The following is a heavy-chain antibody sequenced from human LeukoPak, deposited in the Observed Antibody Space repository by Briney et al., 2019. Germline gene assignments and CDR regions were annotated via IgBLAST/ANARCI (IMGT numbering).Heavy chain of an antibody. CDR1: GFTVSSNY. CDR2: IYSGGST. CDR3: ARDGPEVSSHAFDI. J-gene: IGHJ3*02. D-gene: IGHD1-14*01. Sequence: GGSLRLSCAASGFTVSSNYMSWVRQAPGKGLEWVSVIYSGGSTYYADSVKGRFTISRDNSKNTLYLQMNSLRAEDTAVYYCARDGPEVSSHAFDIWGQGTMVTVSS. V-gene: IGHV3-66*01.